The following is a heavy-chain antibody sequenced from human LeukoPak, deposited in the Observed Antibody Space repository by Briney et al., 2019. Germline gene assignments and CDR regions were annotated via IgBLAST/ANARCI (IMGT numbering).Heavy chain of an antibody. D-gene: IGHD3-22*01. CDR3: ATPLDYFDGSGYHQGGD. CDR1: GYTFTSYD. Sequence: ASVKVSCKASGYTFTSYDINWVRQATGQGLEWMGWMNPNSGDTGYAQKFQGRVTMTRNTSISTAYMELSSLRSEDTAVYYCATPLDYFDGSGYHQGGDWGQGTPVTVSS. CDR2: MNPNSGDT. J-gene: IGHJ4*02. V-gene: IGHV1-8*01.